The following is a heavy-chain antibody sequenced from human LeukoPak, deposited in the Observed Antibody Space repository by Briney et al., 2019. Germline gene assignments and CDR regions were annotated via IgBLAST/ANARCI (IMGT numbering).Heavy chain of an antibody. CDR3: ARDYRWDCSSTSCYTGFDY. CDR2: IYHSGST. Sequence: SETLSLTCTVSGCSISSGYYWGWIRQPPGKGLEWIGNIYHSGSTYYNPSLKSRVTISVDTSKNQFSLKLSSVTTADTAVYYCARDYRWDCSSTSCYTGFDYWGQGTLVTVSS. V-gene: IGHV4-38-2*02. J-gene: IGHJ4*02. CDR1: GCSISSGYY. D-gene: IGHD2-2*02.